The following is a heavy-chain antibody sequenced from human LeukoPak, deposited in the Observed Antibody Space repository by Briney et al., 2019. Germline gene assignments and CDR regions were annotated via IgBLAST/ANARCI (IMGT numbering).Heavy chain of an antibody. V-gene: IGHV3-30*18. CDR1: GFTFSSYG. J-gene: IGHJ4*02. D-gene: IGHD6-19*01. CDR3: AKVRYSSGWPEFDH. Sequence: PGGSLRLSCAASGFTFSSYGMHWVRQAPGKGLEWVAIISYDGSTKDYVDSVKGRFTISRDNSKNTLYQQMNSLRAEDTAVYYCAKVRYSSGWPEFDHWGQGTLVTVSS. CDR2: ISYDGSTK.